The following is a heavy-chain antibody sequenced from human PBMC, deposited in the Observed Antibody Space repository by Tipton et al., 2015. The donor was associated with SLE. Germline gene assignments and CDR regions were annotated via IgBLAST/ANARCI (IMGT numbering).Heavy chain of an antibody. J-gene: IGHJ4*02. CDR2: IYTSGST. CDR1: GGSISSYY. CDR3: AGAWQGYCSGGTCYVLDY. V-gene: IGHV4-4*07. D-gene: IGHD2-15*01. Sequence: TLSLTCTVSGGSISSYYWSWIRQPAGKGLEWIGRIYTSGSTNYNPSLKSRVTMSVDTSKNQFSLKLSSVTAADTAVYYCAGAWQGYCSGGTCYVLDYWGQGTLVTVSS.